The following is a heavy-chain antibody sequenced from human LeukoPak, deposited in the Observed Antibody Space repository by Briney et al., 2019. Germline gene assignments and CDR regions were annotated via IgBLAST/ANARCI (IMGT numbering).Heavy chain of an antibody. J-gene: IGHJ4*02. Sequence: PSETLSLTCAVSGYSLSSGYYWGWIRQPPGKGLEWIGNIYHSGSTYYNASLKSRLTISIDTSKNQFSLNLSFVTAADTAVYYCARQTGSGLFILPGGQGTLVTVSS. V-gene: IGHV4-38-2*01. CDR2: IYHSGST. CDR3: ARQTGSGLFILP. D-gene: IGHD3/OR15-3a*01. CDR1: GYSLSSGYY.